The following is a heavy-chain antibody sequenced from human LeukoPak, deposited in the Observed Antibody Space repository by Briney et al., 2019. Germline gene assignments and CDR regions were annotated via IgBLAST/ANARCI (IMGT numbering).Heavy chain of an antibody. D-gene: IGHD6-13*01. Sequence: SETLSLTCTVSGGSISSYYWSWIRQPPGKGLEWIGYIYYSGSTNYNPSLKSRVTVSVDTSKNQFSLKLSSVTAADTAVYYCARVSSSSWNYYYYYGMDVWGQGTTVTVSS. J-gene: IGHJ6*02. CDR2: IYYSGST. V-gene: IGHV4-59*01. CDR3: ARVSSSSWNYYYYYGMDV. CDR1: GGSISSYY.